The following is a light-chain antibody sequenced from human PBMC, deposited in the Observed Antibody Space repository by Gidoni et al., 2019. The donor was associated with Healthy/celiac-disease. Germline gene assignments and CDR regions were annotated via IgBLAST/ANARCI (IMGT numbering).Light chain of an antibody. CDR2: KAS. Sequence: DIQLTQSPSTLSASLGDRATIACRASQSINSWLAWYQQKPGKAPKLLIYKASTLESGVPSRFSGSGSGTEFTLTISSLQPDDFATYYCQQYNSYPWTFGHGTKVEIK. CDR3: QQYNSYPWT. V-gene: IGKV1-5*03. CDR1: QSINSW. J-gene: IGKJ1*01.